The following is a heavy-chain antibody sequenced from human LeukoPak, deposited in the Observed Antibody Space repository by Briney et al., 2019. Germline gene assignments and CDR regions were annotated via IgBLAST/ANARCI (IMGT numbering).Heavy chain of an antibody. CDR2: IYYGGST. V-gene: IGHV4-59*01. D-gene: IGHD4-23*01. Sequence: SETLSLTCTVSGGSISSYYWSWIRQPPGKGLEWIGYIYYGGSTNYNPSLKSRVTISVDASKNQFSLKLTSVTAADTAVYYCARGDYGGHSGPADYWGQGTLVTVSS. J-gene: IGHJ4*02. CDR1: GGSISSYY. CDR3: ARGDYGGHSGPADY.